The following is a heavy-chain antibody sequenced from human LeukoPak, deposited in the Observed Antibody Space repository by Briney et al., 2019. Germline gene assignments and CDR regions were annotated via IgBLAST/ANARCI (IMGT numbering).Heavy chain of an antibody. CDR3: AKTLVESTMVRGVIITRPYYFDY. J-gene: IGHJ4*02. CDR2: ISGSGGST. D-gene: IGHD3-10*01. Sequence: GGSLRLSCAASGFTFSSYAMSWVRQAPGKGLEWVSAISGSGGSTYYADSVKGRFTTSRDDSKNTLYLQMNSLRAEDTAVYYCAKTLVESTMVRGVIITRPYYFDYWGQGTLVTVSS. V-gene: IGHV3-23*01. CDR1: GFTFSSYA.